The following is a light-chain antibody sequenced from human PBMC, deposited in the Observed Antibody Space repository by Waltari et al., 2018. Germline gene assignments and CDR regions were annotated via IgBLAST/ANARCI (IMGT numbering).Light chain of an antibody. Sequence: QSVLTQPPSVSAAPGQTVTISCSGSSSNIGSNYVSWYQHLPRTAPKVLIYSNTGLPAGMPDRFSGSTSGTSATRVITGLQTGDEADYDCATWDTSLGDLWVFGGGTRLTVL. CDR3: ATWDTSLGDLWV. V-gene: IGLV1-51*01. J-gene: IGLJ3*02. CDR1: SSNIGSNY. CDR2: SNT.